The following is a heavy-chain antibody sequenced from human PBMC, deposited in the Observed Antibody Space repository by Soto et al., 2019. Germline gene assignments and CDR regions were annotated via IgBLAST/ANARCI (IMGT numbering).Heavy chain of an antibody. V-gene: IGHV1-46*01. CDR2: INPSGGST. CDR3: AREALLLFDFTRKNAFAN. D-gene: IGHD1-26*01. J-gene: IGHJ3*02. Sequence: QVQLVQSGAEVKKPGASVKVSCKASGYTFTSYYMHWVRQAPGQGLEWMGIINPSGGSTSYAQKVQGTVTMTRDTSTRTVYMELSSLRSEDTAVYYCAREALLLFDFTRKNAFANWGHGTMVTVSS. CDR1: GYTFTSYY.